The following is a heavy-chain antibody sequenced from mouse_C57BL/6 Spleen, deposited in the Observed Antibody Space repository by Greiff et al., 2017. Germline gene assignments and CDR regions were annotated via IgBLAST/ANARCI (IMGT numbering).Heavy chain of an antibody. V-gene: IGHV1-82*01. CDR2: IYPGDGDT. D-gene: IGHD4-1*01. CDR1: GYAFSSSW. J-gene: IGHJ2*01. Sequence: QVQLKESGPELVKPGASVKISCKASGYAFSSSWMNWVKQRPGKGLEWIGRIYPGDGDTNYNGKFKGKATLTADKSSSTAYMQLRSLTSEDSAVYFCAHWDGYYYGYRGQGTTLTVSS. CDR3: AHWDGYYYGY.